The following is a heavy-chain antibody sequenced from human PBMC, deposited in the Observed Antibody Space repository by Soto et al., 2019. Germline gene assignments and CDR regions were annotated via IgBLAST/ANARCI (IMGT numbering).Heavy chain of an antibody. J-gene: IGHJ6*02. D-gene: IGHD3-10*01. CDR3: AIEVRYYGSDEGSPSGMDA. Sequence: GKGLEWIGYIYYSGSTNYNPSLKSRVTISVDTSKNQFSLKLSSVTAADTAVYYCAIEVRYYGSDEGSPSGMDAWCPGTTVTVS. V-gene: IGHV4-59*01. CDR2: IYYSGST.